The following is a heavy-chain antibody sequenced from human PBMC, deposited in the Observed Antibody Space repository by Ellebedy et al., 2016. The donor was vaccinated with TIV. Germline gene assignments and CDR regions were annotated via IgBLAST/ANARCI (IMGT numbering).Heavy chain of an antibody. CDR3: ARTKSLALVDKDLAF. V-gene: IGHV1-2*02. CDR1: GYTFTDYC. J-gene: IGHJ4*02. CDR2: INPNSGDT. Sequence: ASVKVSXXASGYTFTDYCLHWVRQAPGQGLEWMDWINPNSGDTNYAQKFHGRVTVTRDTSISTAYMDLSRLTSDDTAVYYCARTKSLALVDKDLAFWGQGTLVTVSS. D-gene: IGHD3-9*01.